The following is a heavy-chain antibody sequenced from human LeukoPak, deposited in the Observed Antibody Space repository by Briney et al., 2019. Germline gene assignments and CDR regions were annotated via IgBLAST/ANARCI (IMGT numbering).Heavy chain of an antibody. D-gene: IGHD6-19*01. J-gene: IGHJ3*02. Sequence: SQTLSLTCAISGDSVSSNSAAWNWIRQSPSRGLEWLGRTYYRSKWYNDYAVSVKSRITINPDTSKNQFSLQLNSVTPEDTAVYYRATARPSGPGSAFDIWGQGTMVTVSS. V-gene: IGHV6-1*01. CDR1: GDSVSSNSAA. CDR3: ATARPSGPGSAFDI. CDR2: TYYRSKWYN.